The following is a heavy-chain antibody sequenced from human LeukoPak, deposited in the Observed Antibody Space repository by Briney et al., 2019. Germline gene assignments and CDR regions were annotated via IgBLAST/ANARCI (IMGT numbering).Heavy chain of an antibody. CDR2: INHSGST. D-gene: IGHD3-3*01. CDR3: ARGSLYYDFWSGYIRSEYFQH. CDR1: GGSSSGYY. J-gene: IGHJ1*01. V-gene: IGHV4-34*01. Sequence: SETLSLTCAVYGGSSSGYYWSWIRQPPGKGLEWIGEINHSGSTNYNPSLKSRVTISVDTSKNQSSLKLSSVTAADTAVYYCARGSLYYDFWSGYIRSEYFQHWGQGTLVTVSS.